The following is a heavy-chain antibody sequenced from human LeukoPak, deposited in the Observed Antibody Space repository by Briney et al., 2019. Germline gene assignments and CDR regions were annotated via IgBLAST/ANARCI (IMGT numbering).Heavy chain of an antibody. Sequence: GGSLRLSCAASGFTFSSYWMHWVRQAPGKGLVWVSRINSDGSSTSYADSVKGRFTISRDNAKNTLYLQMNSLRAEDTAVYYCARWYCSSINCYYDYWGQGTLVTVSS. CDR1: GFTFSSYW. J-gene: IGHJ4*02. D-gene: IGHD2-2*01. CDR2: INSDGSST. V-gene: IGHV3-74*01. CDR3: ARWYCSSINCYYDY.